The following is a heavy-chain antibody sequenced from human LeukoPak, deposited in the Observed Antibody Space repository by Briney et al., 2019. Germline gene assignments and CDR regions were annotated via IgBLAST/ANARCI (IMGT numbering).Heavy chain of an antibody. CDR1: GFTFSSYA. D-gene: IGHD6-13*01. CDR3: AKSFGYSRSWFDY. V-gene: IGHV3-23*01. J-gene: IGHJ4*02. CDR2: ISGNGGGT. Sequence: PGGSLRLSCAASGFTFSSYATSWARQAPGKGLEWVSGISGNGGGTYYADSVKGRFTISRDNSKSTLYLQMNSLRAEDTAVYYCAKSFGYSRSWFDYWGQGTPVTVSS.